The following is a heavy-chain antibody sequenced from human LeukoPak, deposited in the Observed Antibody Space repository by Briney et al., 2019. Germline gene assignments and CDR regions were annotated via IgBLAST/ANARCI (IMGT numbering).Heavy chain of an antibody. CDR3: ARARTTVVTPDY. V-gene: IGHV4-31*03. Sequence: SQTLSLTCTVSGGSISSGGYYWSWIRQHPGKGLEWIGYIYYSGSTYYNPSLKSRVTISVDTSKNQFSLKLSSVTAADTAVYYCARARTTVVTPDYWGQGTLVTVSS. CDR1: GGSISSGGYY. J-gene: IGHJ4*02. D-gene: IGHD4-23*01. CDR2: IYYSGST.